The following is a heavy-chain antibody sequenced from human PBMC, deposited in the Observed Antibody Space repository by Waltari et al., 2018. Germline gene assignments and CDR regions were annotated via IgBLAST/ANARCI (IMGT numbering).Heavy chain of an antibody. CDR1: GGSISSYY. Sequence: QVQLQESGPGLVKPSETLSLTCTVSGGSISSYYWSWIRQPPGKGLEWIGYIYYSGSTNYNPSRKSRVTISVDTSKNQFSLKLSSVTAADTAVYYCARGGVVAIDADAFDIWGQGTMVTVSS. CDR3: ARGGVVAIDADAFDI. J-gene: IGHJ3*02. D-gene: IGHD2-15*01. CDR2: IYYSGST. V-gene: IGHV4-59*01.